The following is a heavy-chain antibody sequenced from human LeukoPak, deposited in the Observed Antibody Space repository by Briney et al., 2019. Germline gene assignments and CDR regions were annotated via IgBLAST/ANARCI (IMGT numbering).Heavy chain of an antibody. J-gene: IGHJ4*02. V-gene: IGHV3-48*01. CDR3: ARDYDSSGSYYVGY. D-gene: IGHD3-22*01. CDR1: GLTFSGYD. Sequence: GGSLRLSCVTSGLTFSGYDMFWVCQAPGKGLEWISYISSSTNRTHYADSVKGRFTISRDNAKNSLYLQMNNLRVDDTAVYYCARDYDSSGSYYVGYWGQGTLVTVSS. CDR2: ISSSTNRT.